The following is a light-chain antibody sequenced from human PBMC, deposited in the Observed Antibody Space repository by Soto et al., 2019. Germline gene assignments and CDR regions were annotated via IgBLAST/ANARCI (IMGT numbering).Light chain of an antibody. V-gene: IGLV1-44*01. J-gene: IGLJ3*02. CDR3: ALGDDSLKGRRV. CDR2: NNN. CDR1: SSNIGSNL. Sequence: QSVLTQPPSASGTPGQTVTISCSGSSSNIGSNLVNWYQLLPGTTPRLLIYNNNQRPSAVPDRFSGSKSGTSASLAISGLQSEEGGDYFCALGDDSLKGRRVFGGGTQLTVL.